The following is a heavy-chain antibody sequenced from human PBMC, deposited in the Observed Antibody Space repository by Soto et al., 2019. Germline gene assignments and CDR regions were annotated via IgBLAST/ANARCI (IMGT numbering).Heavy chain of an antibody. CDR3: ARGGFEAGATSGGDY. D-gene: IGHD3-10*01. Sequence: QVQLVQSGAEVKNPGASVKVSCKASGYTFTKYTMHWLRQAPGQRLEWVGWINFGYGYTKSSQKFQGRGTITRETCASTEYVELGSLSSEGTAVYYGARGGFEAGATSGGDYWGQVTLVTVSS. V-gene: IGHV1-3*01. CDR1: GYTFTKYT. CDR2: INFGYGYT. J-gene: IGHJ4*02.